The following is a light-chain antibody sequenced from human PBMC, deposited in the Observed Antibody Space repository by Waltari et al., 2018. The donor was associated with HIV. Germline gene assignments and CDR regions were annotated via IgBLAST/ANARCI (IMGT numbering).Light chain of an antibody. Sequence: SYELTQSHSVSVSPGQTASITCSGAKLGAPSVSWYQQKPGQSPVLVIYQSSTRPSEIPERFSGSNSVDTATLTISGTQAVDEADYYCQAWDSSSAVVFGGGTKFTVL. CDR2: QSS. CDR3: QAWDSSSAVV. J-gene: IGLJ2*01. V-gene: IGLV3-1*01. CDR1: KLGAPS.